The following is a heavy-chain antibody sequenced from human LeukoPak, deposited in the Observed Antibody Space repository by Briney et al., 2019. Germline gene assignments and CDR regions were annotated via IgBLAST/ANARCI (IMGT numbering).Heavy chain of an antibody. D-gene: IGHD2-8*01. CDR3: ASYLYAAFDY. J-gene: IGHJ4*02. V-gene: IGHV4-59*10. CDR2: IYTSGST. CDR1: GGSFSSYY. Sequence: PSETLSLTCAVYGGSFSSYYWTWIRQPAGKGLEWIGRIYTSGSTNYNPSLKSRVTMSVDTSKNQFSLKLSSVTAADTAVYYCASYLYAAFDYWGQGTLATVSS.